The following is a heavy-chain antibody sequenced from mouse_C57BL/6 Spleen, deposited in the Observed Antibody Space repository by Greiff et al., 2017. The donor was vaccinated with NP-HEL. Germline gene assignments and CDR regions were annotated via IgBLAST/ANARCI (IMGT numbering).Heavy chain of an antibody. V-gene: IGHV1-76*01. Sequence: LVESGAELVRPGASVKLSCKASGYTFTDYYINWVKQRPGQGLEWIARIYPGSGNTYYNEKFKGKATLTAEKSSSTAYMQLSSLTSEDSAVYFCARGGLRLKAVYFDYWGQGTTLTVSS. CDR3: ARGGLRLKAVYFDY. J-gene: IGHJ2*01. D-gene: IGHD2-4*01. CDR1: GYTFTDYY. CDR2: IYPGSGNT.